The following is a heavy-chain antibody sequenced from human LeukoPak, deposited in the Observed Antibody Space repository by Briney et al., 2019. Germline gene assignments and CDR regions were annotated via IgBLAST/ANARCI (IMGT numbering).Heavy chain of an antibody. Sequence: GGSLRLSCAASEFDFSSHAMTWVRQAPGKGLEWVSAISISGSKTYYADSVKGRFTISRDNSKNTLYLQMNSLRAEDTAVYYCARGRQCDYWGQGTLVTVSS. V-gene: IGHV3-23*01. CDR2: ISISGSKT. CDR3: ARGRQCDY. D-gene: IGHD1-26*01. CDR1: EFDFSSHA. J-gene: IGHJ4*02.